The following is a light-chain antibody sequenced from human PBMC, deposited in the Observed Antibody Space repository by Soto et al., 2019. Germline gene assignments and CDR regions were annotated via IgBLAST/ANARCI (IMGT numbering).Light chain of an antibody. CDR2: LGS. Sequence: ESVVTQSPLSLSVTPGESASISCRSSQSLLHTNGYNYLDWYLQKPGQSPQLLIYLGSFRASGVPDRFSGSASGTDFTLKIARVEAEDAGVYYCMQALETWTFGQGTKVDIK. CDR1: QSLLHTNGYNY. J-gene: IGKJ1*01. V-gene: IGKV2-28*01. CDR3: MQALETWT.